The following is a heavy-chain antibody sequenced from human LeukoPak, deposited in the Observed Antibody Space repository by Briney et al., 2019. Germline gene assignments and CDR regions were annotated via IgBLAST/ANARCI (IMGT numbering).Heavy chain of an antibody. V-gene: IGHV3-23*01. J-gene: IGHJ4*02. D-gene: IGHD2-8*01. CDR2: ISGSGDST. Sequence: GGSLRLSCAASGFIFSNSAMSWVRQAPGKGLEWFSTPGKGLEGFSAISGSGDSTYYADSVRGRFTISRDNSKNTLYLQMNSXXXXDXXXYYCVKGSTNARPYYFDYWGQGTLVTVSS. CDR1: GFIFSNSA. CDR3: VKGSTNARPYYFDY.